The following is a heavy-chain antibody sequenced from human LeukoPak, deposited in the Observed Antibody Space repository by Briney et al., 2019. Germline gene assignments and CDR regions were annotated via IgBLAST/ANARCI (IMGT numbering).Heavy chain of an antibody. V-gene: IGHV4-38-2*02. Sequence: SETLSLTCTVSGYSISSGYYWGWIRQPPGKGLEWIGSIYHSGSTYYNPSLKSRVTISVDTSKNQFSLKLSSVTAADTAVYYCARFRGSLTYYYDSSGRFDYWGQGTLVTVSS. CDR1: GYSISSGYY. J-gene: IGHJ4*02. D-gene: IGHD3-22*01. CDR2: IYHSGST. CDR3: ARFRGSLTYYYDSSGRFDY.